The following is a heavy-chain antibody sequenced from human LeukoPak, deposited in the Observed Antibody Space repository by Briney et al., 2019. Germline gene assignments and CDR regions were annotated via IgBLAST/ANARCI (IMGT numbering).Heavy chain of an antibody. J-gene: IGHJ5*02. V-gene: IGHV1-46*01. D-gene: IGHD2-21*02. Sequence: ASVKVSCKTSGYTFIRHWMHWVRQAPGQGLEWMGIINPEDGATDFAQRFQGRVTMTTDTSTSTVYMELSSLRSEDTAVYYCARDHSNEMCGGDCFASWFDPWGQGTLVTVSS. CDR2: INPEDGAT. CDR1: GYTFIRHW. CDR3: ARDHSNEMCGGDCFASWFDP.